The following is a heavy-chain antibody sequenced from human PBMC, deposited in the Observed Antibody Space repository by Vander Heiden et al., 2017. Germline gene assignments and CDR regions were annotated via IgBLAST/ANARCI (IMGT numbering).Heavy chain of an antibody. V-gene: IGHV3-23*01. CDR1: GITFSSYA. J-gene: IGHJ4*02. CDR3: AKDHPAAVPLYYFDY. D-gene: IGHD6-13*01. Sequence: EVQLLESGGGLVQPGGSLRLLCAASGITFSSYAMGWVRQAPGKGLEWVSAISGSGDSTYYADSVKGRFTISRDNSKNTLYMQMNRLRAHDTAVYYCAKDHPAAVPLYYFDYWGQGTLVTVSS. CDR2: ISGSGDST.